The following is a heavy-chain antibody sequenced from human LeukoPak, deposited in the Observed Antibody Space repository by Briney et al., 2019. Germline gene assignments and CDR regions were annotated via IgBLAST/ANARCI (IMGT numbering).Heavy chain of an antibody. Sequence: GGSLRLSCVASGFTVSSNYMSWVRQAPGKGLEWVSAISGSGGSTYYADSVKGRFTISRDNSKNTLYLQMNSLRAEDTAVYYCAKDLAYCGGDCFEAFDIWGQGTMVTVSS. CDR3: AKDLAYCGGDCFEAFDI. J-gene: IGHJ3*02. CDR1: GFTVSSNY. V-gene: IGHV3-23*01. CDR2: ISGSGGST. D-gene: IGHD2-21*02.